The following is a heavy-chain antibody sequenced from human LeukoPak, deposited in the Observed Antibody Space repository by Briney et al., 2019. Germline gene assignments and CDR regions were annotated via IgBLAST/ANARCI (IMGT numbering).Heavy chain of an antibody. CDR1: GGSISSYY. Sequence: SETLSLTCTVSGGSISSYYWSWIRQPPGKGLEWIGYIYYSGSTNYNSSLKSRVTISVDTSKNQSSLKLSSVTAADTAVYYCATIVDTAMVFDYWGQGTLVTVSS. CDR3: ATIVDTAMVFDY. CDR2: IYYSGST. J-gene: IGHJ4*02. D-gene: IGHD5-18*01. V-gene: IGHV4-59*08.